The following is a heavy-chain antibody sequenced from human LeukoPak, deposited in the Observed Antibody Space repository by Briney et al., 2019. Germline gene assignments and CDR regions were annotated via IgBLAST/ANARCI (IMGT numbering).Heavy chain of an antibody. J-gene: IGHJ4*02. D-gene: IGHD1-26*01. CDR2: IYYSGST. Sequence: SETLSLTCTVSGGSISSYYWSWIRQTPGKGLEWIGYIYYSGSTNFNPSLKSRVTISVDTSKNQFSLKLSSVTAADTAVYYCARAIEVGAMTPFDYWGQGTLVTVSS. CDR1: GGSISSYY. V-gene: IGHV4-59*08. CDR3: ARAIEVGAMTPFDY.